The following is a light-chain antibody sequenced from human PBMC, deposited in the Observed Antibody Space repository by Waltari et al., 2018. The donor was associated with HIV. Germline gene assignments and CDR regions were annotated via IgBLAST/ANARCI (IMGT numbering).Light chain of an antibody. CDR3: QQYNSYSPWT. V-gene: IGKV1-5*03. J-gene: IGKJ1*01. CDR1: QSISSW. CDR2: KAS. Sequence: DIQMTQSPSTLSASVGDRVTITCLASQSISSWLDWYPQKLGKAPKLLIDKASSLDSGVPSRFSCSGSGTEFTLTISSLQHDDFATYYCQQYNSYSPWTFGQGTKVEIK.